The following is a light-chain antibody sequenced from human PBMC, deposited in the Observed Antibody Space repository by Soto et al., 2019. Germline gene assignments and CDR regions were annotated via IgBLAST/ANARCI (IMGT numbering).Light chain of an antibody. Sequence: EIVLTQSPGTLSLSPGERATLSCRASQSVSSSYLAWYQQKPGQAPRLLISGASSSATGIPDRFSGSGSGTDLTLTISRLEPEDFAVYYCQQYGSSPRYTFGQGTKLEIK. CDR3: QQYGSSPRYT. CDR2: GAS. J-gene: IGKJ2*01. CDR1: QSVSSSY. V-gene: IGKV3-20*01.